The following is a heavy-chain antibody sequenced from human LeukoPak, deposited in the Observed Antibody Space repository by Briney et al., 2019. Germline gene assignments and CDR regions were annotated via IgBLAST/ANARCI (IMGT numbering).Heavy chain of an antibody. CDR2: IYPGDSDT. Sequence: GESLKISCKGSGYSFTSYWIGWVRQMPGKGLEWMGIIYPGDSDTRYSPSFQGQVTISADKSISTAYLQWSSLKASDTAMYYCARLRYSCGWLDWFDPWGQGTLVTVSS. V-gene: IGHV5-51*01. CDR3: ARLRYSCGWLDWFDP. J-gene: IGHJ5*02. D-gene: IGHD5-18*01. CDR1: GYSFTSYW.